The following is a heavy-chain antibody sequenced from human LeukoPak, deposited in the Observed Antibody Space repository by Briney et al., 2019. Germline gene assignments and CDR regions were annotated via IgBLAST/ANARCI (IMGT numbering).Heavy chain of an antibody. Sequence: GGSLRLSCTVSGFTFGDHAMSWFRQAPGKGLEGVGLIRSQAYGGTTEYAASVKGRFTISRDDSTSIAYLQMHGLKTEDTAVYYCSREAGDCYTTGCDYNYYYMDVWGKGTTVTVSS. CDR2: IRSQAYGGTT. D-gene: IGHD2-2*01. CDR3: SREAGDCYTTGCDYNYYYMDV. V-gene: IGHV3-49*03. CDR1: GFTFGDHA. J-gene: IGHJ6*03.